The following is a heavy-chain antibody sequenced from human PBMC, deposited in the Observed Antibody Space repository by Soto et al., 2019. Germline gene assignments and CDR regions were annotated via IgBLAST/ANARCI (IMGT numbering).Heavy chain of an antibody. CDR3: ARDRPDFVVVVAAYNWFDP. J-gene: IGHJ5*02. V-gene: IGHV1-18*01. Sequence: QVQLVQSGAEVKKPGASVKVSCKASGYTFTSYEIIWVRQAPGLGFERMGWISAYNGNTNYAQKLQGRVTITTDTSTSTVYMELRSLGSYATAVYYCARDRPDFVVVVAAYNWFDPWGQGTLVTVSS. CDR1: GYTFTSYE. D-gene: IGHD2-15*01. CDR2: ISAYNGNT.